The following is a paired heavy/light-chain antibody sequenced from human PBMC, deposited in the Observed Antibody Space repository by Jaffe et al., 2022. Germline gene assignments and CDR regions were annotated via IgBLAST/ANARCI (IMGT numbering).Light chain of an antibody. CDR3: CSYAGSSPLYV. CDR2: EVS. Sequence: QSALTQPASVSGSPGQSITISCTGTSSDVGSYNLVSWYQQHPGKAPKLMIYEVSKRPSGVSNRFSGSKSGNTASLTISGLQAEDEADYYCCSYAGSSPLYVFGTGTKVTVL. J-gene: IGLJ1*01. CDR1: SSDVGSYNL. V-gene: IGLV2-23*02.
Heavy chain of an antibody. J-gene: IGHJ3*02. D-gene: IGHD2-15*01. CDR2: IYYSGST. CDR3: ARHLSGKYCSGGSCYPWAFDI. CDR1: GGSISSSSYY. V-gene: IGHV4-39*01. Sequence: QLQLQESGPGLVKPSETLSLTCTVSGGSISSSSYYWGWIRQPPGKGLEWIGSIYYSGSTYYNPSLKSRVTISVDTSKNQFSLKLSSVTAADTAVYYCARHLSGKYCSGGSCYPWAFDIWGQGTMVTVSS.